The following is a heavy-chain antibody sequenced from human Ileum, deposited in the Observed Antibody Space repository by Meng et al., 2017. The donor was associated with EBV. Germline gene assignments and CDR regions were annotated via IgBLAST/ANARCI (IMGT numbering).Heavy chain of an antibody. J-gene: IGHJ4*02. D-gene: IGHD1-14*01. Sequence: QPLPHEPGPGLVNASGTLSLTGAVAGGCISSSNWWSWVRQHPGKGLEWIGKIYQCGITIYNPSLKSRVTMSVDNSKNQFSLKLNSMTAADTAVYYCARDPTGGEDHQRVWGQGTLVTVSS. CDR2: IYQCGIT. CDR3: ARDPTGGEDHQRV. CDR1: GGCISSSNW. V-gene: IGHV4-4*02.